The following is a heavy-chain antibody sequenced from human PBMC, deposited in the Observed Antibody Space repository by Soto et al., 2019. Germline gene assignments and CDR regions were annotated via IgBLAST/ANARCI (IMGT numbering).Heavy chain of an antibody. Sequence: GTLRLSCAASGFSLSSLAMSWVRQAPGKGLEWVSSISGRGVYTLYADSVKGRFTISRDNSRNTLYLQVNSLRAEDTAVYYCAKDQTEVTLFDYWGQGTLVTVSS. J-gene: IGHJ4*02. D-gene: IGHD2-21*02. CDR3: AKDQTEVTLFDY. V-gene: IGHV3-23*01. CDR2: ISGRGVYT. CDR1: GFSLSSLA.